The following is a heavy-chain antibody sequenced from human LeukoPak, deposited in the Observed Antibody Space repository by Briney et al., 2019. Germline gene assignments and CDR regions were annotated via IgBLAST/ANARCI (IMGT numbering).Heavy chain of an antibody. Sequence: PGGSLRLSCAASGFTFSSYGMHWVRQAPGKWLEWVAFIRYDGSNKYYADSVKGRFTISRDNSKNTLYLQMNSLRAEDTAVYYCAKSTDYYGSGSYFDYWGQGTLVTVSS. CDR1: GFTFSSYG. CDR3: AKSTDYYGSGSYFDY. CDR2: IRYDGSNK. V-gene: IGHV3-30*02. D-gene: IGHD3-10*01. J-gene: IGHJ4*02.